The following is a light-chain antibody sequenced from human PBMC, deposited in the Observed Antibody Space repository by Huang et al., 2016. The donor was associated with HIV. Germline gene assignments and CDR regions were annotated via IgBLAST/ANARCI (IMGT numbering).Light chain of an antibody. CDR3: QQRNTWPPT. J-gene: IGKJ4*01. Sequence: EIVLTQSPVTLSTSPGQRATLTCRASQSVDTYLAWYQQKPGQAHRLLIYDTSDRATGIPASFSGSGSGTDFTLTISSLEPDDFVVYFCQQRNTWPPTFGGGT. V-gene: IGKV3-11*01. CDR1: QSVDTY. CDR2: DTS.